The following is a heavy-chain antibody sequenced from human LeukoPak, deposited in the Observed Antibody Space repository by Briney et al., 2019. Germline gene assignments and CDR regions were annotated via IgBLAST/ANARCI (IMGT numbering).Heavy chain of an antibody. CDR1: GGSISSYY. Sequence: SETLSLTCTVSGGSISSYYWSWIRQPPGKGLEWIGYIYYSGSTNYNPSLKSRVTISVDTSKNQFSLKLSSVTAADTAVYYCARLRITMALSPYSFDYWGQGTLVTVSS. V-gene: IGHV4-59*08. J-gene: IGHJ4*02. D-gene: IGHD3-10*01. CDR3: ARLRITMALSPYSFDY. CDR2: IYYSGST.